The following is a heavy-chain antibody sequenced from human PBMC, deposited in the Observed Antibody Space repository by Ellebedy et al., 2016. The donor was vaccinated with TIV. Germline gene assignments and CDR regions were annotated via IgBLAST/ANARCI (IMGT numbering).Heavy chain of an antibody. CDR3: TTAYYDYVWGTYRLTPDY. J-gene: IGHJ4*02. V-gene: IGHV3-15*01. CDR2: IKSNKDGGTT. Sequence: GGSLRLSXAASGFTFTDAWMSWVRQAPGKGLEWVGRIKSNKDGGTTASAAPVQGRFTISRDDSKSSVSLQMNSLKSEDTAVYFCTTAYYDYVWGTYRLTPDYWGLGTLVTVSS. CDR1: GFTFTDAW. D-gene: IGHD3-16*02.